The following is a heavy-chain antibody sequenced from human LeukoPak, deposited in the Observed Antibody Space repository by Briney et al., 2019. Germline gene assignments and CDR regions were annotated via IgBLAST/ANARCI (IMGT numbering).Heavy chain of an antibody. CDR3: ARAPHRYYYIDY. J-gene: IGHJ4*02. CDR1: GGSISSYY. Sequence: SETLSLTCTVSGGSISSYYWSWIRQPPGKGLEWMGYIDYSGSTNYNPYLKSRVTISVDASKNQLSLKLSSVTAADTAVYYYARAPHRYYYIDYWGQGTLVTVSS. CDR2: IDYSGST. V-gene: IGHV4-59*01. D-gene: IGHD3-10*01.